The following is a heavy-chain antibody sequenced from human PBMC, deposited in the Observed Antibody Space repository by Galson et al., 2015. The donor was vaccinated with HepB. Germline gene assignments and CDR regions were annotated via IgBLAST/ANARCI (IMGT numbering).Heavy chain of an antibody. CDR2: ISYDGSNK. V-gene: IGHV3-30*18. D-gene: IGHD6-13*01. Sequence: SLRLSCAASGFTFSSYGMHWVRQAPGKGLEWVAVISYDGSNKYYADSVKGRFTISRDNSKNTLYLQMNSLRAEDTAVYYCAKEGSSSWYPTDYWGQGTLVTVSS. J-gene: IGHJ4*02. CDR1: GFTFSSYG. CDR3: AKEGSSSWYPTDY.